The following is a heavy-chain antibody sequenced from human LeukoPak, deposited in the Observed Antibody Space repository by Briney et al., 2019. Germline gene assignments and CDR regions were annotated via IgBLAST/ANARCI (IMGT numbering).Heavy chain of an antibody. CDR1: GGSISSGGYY. Sequence: SETLSLTCTVSGGSISSGGYYWGWIRQHPGKGLEWIGYIYYSGSTYYNPSHKSRVTISVDTSKNQFSLKLSSVTAADTAVYYCARDLGGTADYWGQGTLVTVSS. V-gene: IGHV4-31*03. CDR2: IYYSGST. D-gene: IGHD3-10*01. CDR3: ARDLGGTADY. J-gene: IGHJ4*02.